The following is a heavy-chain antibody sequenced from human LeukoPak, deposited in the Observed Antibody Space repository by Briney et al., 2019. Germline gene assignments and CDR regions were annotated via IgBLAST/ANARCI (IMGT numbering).Heavy chain of an antibody. CDR2: LSPNSGNT. Sequence: ASVKVSCKTSGYTFTNYDINWVRQATGQGLEWMGWLSPNSGNTAYAQKFRGSVTMTMNTSISTAYMDLSSLRSEDTAVYYCARGAMATRVLDFWAQGTQVTVSS. CDR3: ARGAMATRVLDF. V-gene: IGHV1-8*01. J-gene: IGHJ4*02. CDR1: GYTFTNYD. D-gene: IGHD5-24*01.